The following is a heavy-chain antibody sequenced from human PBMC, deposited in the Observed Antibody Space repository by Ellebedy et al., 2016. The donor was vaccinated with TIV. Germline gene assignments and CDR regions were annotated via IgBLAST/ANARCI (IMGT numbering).Heavy chain of an antibody. V-gene: IGHV1-69*04. CDR1: GGTFSSYA. CDR3: AVRRDGYDIDY. D-gene: IGHD5-24*01. Sequence: AASVKVSCKASGGTFSSYAISWVRQAPGQGLEWMGRIIPILGIANYAQKFQGRVTITADKSTSTAYLELSSLRSEDTAVYYCAVRRDGYDIDYWGQGTLVTVSS. J-gene: IGHJ4*02. CDR2: IIPILGIA.